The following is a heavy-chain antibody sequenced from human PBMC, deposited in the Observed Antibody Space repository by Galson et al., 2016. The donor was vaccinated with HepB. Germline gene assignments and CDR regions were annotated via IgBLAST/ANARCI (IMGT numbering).Heavy chain of an antibody. D-gene: IGHD4-23*01. CDR2: IWYDGSNK. Sequence: SLRLSCAASTINFSSHNMHWVRQAPGKGLEWVADIWYDGSNKYYADSVKGRFTISRDNSKNTLYLQMNSLRADDTAVYYCARDGGGDYGGNPGVLDYWGQGTLVIVSS. J-gene: IGHJ4*02. CDR1: TINFSSHN. CDR3: ARDGGGDYGGNPGVLDY. V-gene: IGHV3-33*01.